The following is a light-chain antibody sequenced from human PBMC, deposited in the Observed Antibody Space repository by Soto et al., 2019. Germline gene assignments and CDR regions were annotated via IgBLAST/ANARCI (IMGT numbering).Light chain of an antibody. J-gene: IGKJ3*01. CDR3: LQYQSYFT. V-gene: IGKV1-5*03. CDR1: QSLSGW. Sequence: DIQVTQSPSTLSASVGDRVTITCRARQSLSGWLAWYQQKPGKAPKLLIYKASDLQSGVPSRFSGSGSTTEFNLTITSLQPDDFATYYCLQYQSYFTFGPGTKVDFK. CDR2: KAS.